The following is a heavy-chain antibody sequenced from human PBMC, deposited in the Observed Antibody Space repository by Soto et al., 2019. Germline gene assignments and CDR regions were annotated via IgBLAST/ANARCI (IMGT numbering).Heavy chain of an antibody. CDR2: ISAYNGNT. CDR3: ASSNVRRHAFDI. Sequence: ASVKVSCEASGYTFTSYGISCVRQAPGQGLEWMGWISAYNGNTNYAQKLQGRVTMTTDTSTSTAHMELRSLRSDDTAVYCCASSNVRRHAFDIWGQGTMVTVSS. J-gene: IGHJ3*02. CDR1: GYTFTSYG. V-gene: IGHV1-18*01.